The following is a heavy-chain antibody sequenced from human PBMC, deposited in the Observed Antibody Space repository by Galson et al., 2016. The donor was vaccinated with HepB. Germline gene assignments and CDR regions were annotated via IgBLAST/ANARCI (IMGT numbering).Heavy chain of an antibody. J-gene: IGHJ4*02. CDR3: VRGTLGYLDH. V-gene: IGHV3-53*01. CDR2: IYSGGST. D-gene: IGHD6-13*01. CDR1: GFILTNNY. Sequence: SLRLSCAASGFILTNNYMNWVRQAPGKGPEWVSVIYSGGSTYYADSVKGRFTMSRDESKKMLYLQMNNLRAEDTALYYCVRGTLGYLDHWGQGTPVTVSS.